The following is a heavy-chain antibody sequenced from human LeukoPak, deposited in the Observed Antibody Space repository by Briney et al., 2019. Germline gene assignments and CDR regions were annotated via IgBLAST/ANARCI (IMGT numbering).Heavy chain of an antibody. D-gene: IGHD5-12*01. Sequence: GGSLRLSCAASGFTFSSYAMSWVRQAPGKGQEWVSAISGSGGSTYYADSVKGRFTISRDNSKNTLYLQMNSLRAEDTAVYYRARDPGFARYYYYGMDVWGQGTTVTVSS. CDR1: GFTFSSYA. V-gene: IGHV3-23*01. J-gene: IGHJ6*02. CDR3: ARDPGFARYYYYGMDV. CDR2: ISGSGGST.